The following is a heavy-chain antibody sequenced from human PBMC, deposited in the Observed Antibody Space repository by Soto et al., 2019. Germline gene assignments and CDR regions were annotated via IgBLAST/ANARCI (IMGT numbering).Heavy chain of an antibody. CDR1: GYTFSSYD. J-gene: IGHJ4*02. CDR3: ARAGGSSWYGDVDY. D-gene: IGHD6-13*01. CDR2: TNPNSGNT. V-gene: IGHV1-8*01. Sequence: QVQLVQSGAEVKKPGASVKVSCKASGYTFSSYDIHWVRQAPGQGLEWMGWTNPNSGNTGYAQKFQGRVTMTRDRSKNTAYLELSSLRSEDTARYYCARAGGSSWYGDVDYWGQGTLVTVSS.